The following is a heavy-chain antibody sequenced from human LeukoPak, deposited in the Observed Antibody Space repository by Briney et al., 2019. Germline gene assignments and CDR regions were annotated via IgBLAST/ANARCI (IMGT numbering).Heavy chain of an antibody. D-gene: IGHD6-13*01. CDR3: ARDKAAAVGYFDY. J-gene: IGHJ4*02. CDR1: GFTFSSYG. Sequence: GGSLRLSCAASGFTFSSYGMHWVRQAPGKGLEWVAVIWYDGSNKYYADSVKGRFTITRDNSKNTLYLQMNSLRAEDTAVYYCARDKAAAVGYFDYWGQGTLVTVSS. CDR2: IWYDGSNK. V-gene: IGHV3-33*01.